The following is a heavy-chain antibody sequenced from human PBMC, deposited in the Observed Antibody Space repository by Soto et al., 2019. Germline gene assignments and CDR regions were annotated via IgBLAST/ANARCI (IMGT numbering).Heavy chain of an antibody. J-gene: IGHJ4*02. V-gene: IGHV4-34*01. D-gene: IGHD6-13*01. Sequence: SETLSLTCAVYGGSFSGYYWSWIRQPPGKGLEWIGEINHSGSTNYNPSLKSRVTISVDTSKNQFSLKLSSVTAADTAVYYCARVVIAAAGDFFDYWGQGNLVTVSS. CDR3: ARVVIAAAGDFFDY. CDR2: INHSGST. CDR1: GGSFSGYY.